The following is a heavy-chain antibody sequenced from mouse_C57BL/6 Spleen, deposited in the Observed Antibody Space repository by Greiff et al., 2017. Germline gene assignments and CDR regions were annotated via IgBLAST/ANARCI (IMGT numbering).Heavy chain of an antibody. D-gene: IGHD1-1*01. V-gene: IGHV1-26*01. CDR3: ARYYHVSGAMDY. Sequence: EVQLQQSGPELVKPGASVKISCKASGYTFTDYYMNWVKQSHGKSLEWIGDINPNNGGTSYNQKFKGKATLTVDKSSSTAYMERRSLTSEDSAVYYCARYYHVSGAMDYWCQETSVTVSS. CDR2: INPNNGGT. CDR1: GYTFTDYY. J-gene: IGHJ4*01.